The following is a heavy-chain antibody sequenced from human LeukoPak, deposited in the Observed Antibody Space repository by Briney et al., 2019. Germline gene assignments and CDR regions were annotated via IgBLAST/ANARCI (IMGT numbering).Heavy chain of an antibody. CDR2: IWSDGSQK. D-gene: IGHD3-10*01. CDR1: GFTFTTYG. Sequence: GRSLRLSCATSGFTFTTYGFHWVRQAPGQGLEWVAVIWSDGSQKYYADSVKGRFTISRDDFQNTLYLQMNSLRVEDTAVYSCARDDALGRLGYWGQGTLVTVSS. CDR3: ARDDALGRLGY. V-gene: IGHV3-33*01. J-gene: IGHJ4*02.